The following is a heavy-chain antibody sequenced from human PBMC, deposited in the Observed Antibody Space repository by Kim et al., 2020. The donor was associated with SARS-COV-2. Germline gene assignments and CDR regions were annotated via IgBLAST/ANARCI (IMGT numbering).Heavy chain of an antibody. J-gene: IGHJ3*02. CDR3: ARAPITMIVVVQAFDI. Sequence: SETLSLTCTVSGGSISSGGYYWSWIRQHPGKGLEWIGYIYYSGSTYYNPSLKSRVTISVDTSKNQFSLKLSSVTAADTGVYYCARAPITMIVVVQAFDIWGQGTMVTVSS. D-gene: IGHD3-22*01. CDR1: GGSISSGGYY. CDR2: IYYSGST. V-gene: IGHV4-31*03.